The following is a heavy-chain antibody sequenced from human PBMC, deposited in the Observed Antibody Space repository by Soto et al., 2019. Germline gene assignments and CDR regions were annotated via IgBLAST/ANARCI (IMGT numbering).Heavy chain of an antibody. CDR2: IWYDGSNK. CDR1: GFTFSSYG. J-gene: IGHJ4*02. Sequence: GGSLRLSCAASGFTFSSYGMHWVRQAPGKGLEWVAVIWYDGSNKYYADSVKGRFTISRDNSKNTLYLQMNGLRAEDTAVYYCARGKQQLVLYYFDYWGQGTLVTVSS. CDR3: ARGKQQLVLYYFDY. D-gene: IGHD6-13*01. V-gene: IGHV3-33*01.